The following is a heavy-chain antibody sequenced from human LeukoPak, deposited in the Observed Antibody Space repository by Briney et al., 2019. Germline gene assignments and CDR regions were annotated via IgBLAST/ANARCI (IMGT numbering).Heavy chain of an antibody. Sequence: ASVKVSCKASGYTFTGYYMHWVRQAPGQGLEWMGRINPNSGGTNYAQKFQGRVTMTRDTSISTAYMELSSLRSEDTAVYYCARAMTTVTEFDYWGQGTLVTVSS. J-gene: IGHJ4*02. CDR2: INPNSGGT. CDR3: ARAMTTVTEFDY. V-gene: IGHV1-2*06. D-gene: IGHD4-17*01. CDR1: GYTFTGYY.